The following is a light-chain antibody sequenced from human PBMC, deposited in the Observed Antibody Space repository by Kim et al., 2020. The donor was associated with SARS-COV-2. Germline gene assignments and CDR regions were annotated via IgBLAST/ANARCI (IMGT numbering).Light chain of an antibody. V-gene: IGKV1-5*03. CDR1: QSISGW. CDR2: KAS. CDR3: HHYTSYSEA. J-gene: IGKJ1*01. Sequence: DIQMTQSPSTLSASVGDRVTITCRASQSISGWLAWYQQRPGKPPNLLIYKASTLQSGVPSRFSGTRSVTEFTLTISSLQPDDFATYYCHHYTSYSEACGQGTKVDIK.